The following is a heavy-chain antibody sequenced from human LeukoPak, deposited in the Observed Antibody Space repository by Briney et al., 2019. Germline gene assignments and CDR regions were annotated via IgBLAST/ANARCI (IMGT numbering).Heavy chain of an antibody. CDR2: IYYSGST. D-gene: IGHD5-24*01. CDR3: ARRMAGSSFSDW. Sequence: SETLSLTCTVSGDSFSSSGYYWGWIRQPPGKGLEWIGSIYYSGSTYYNPSLKSRVTISVDTSKNQFSLKLSSVTAADTAVYYCARRMAGSSFSDWWGQGTLVTVSS. V-gene: IGHV4-39*01. J-gene: IGHJ4*02. CDR1: GDSFSSSGYY.